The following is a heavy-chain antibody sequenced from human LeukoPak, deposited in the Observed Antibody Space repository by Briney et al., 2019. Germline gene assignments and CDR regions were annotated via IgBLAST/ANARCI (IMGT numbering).Heavy chain of an antibody. V-gene: IGHV4-61*01. D-gene: IGHD5-18*01. CDR3: ARGWGYMDY. CDR1: GGSVSSGSYY. Sequence: SETLSLTCTVSGGSVSSGSYYWSWIRQPPGKGLEWIGYIHYSGNTNYNPSLKSRVTVSVDTSKNQFSLKLSSVTAADTAVYYCARGWGYMDYWGQGTLVTVSS. CDR2: IHYSGNT. J-gene: IGHJ4*02.